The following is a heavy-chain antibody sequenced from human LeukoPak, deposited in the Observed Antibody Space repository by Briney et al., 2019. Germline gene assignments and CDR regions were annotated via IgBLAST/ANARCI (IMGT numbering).Heavy chain of an antibody. CDR1: GFIFSSYA. J-gene: IGHJ4*02. D-gene: IGHD3-3*01. CDR3: AKDRAGERSGYYSGGSNY. Sequence: PGGSLRLSCAASGFIFSSYAMSWVRQAPGKGLEWVSGISGGGASTYYADSVQGRFTISRDNSKNTLYLQMNSLRAEDTAVYFCAKDRAGERSGYYSGGSNYWGQGTLVTVSS. V-gene: IGHV3-23*01. CDR2: ISGGGAST.